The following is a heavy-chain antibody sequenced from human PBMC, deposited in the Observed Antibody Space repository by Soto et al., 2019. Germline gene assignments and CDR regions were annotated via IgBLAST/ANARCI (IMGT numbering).Heavy chain of an antibody. CDR3: ARPQGSGWRFNALDF. CDR2: TIPMFDTA. J-gene: IGHJ3*01. CDR1: GGTFGRNA. D-gene: IGHD6-19*01. V-gene: IGHV1-69*01. Sequence: QVVLVQSGAEVKNPGSSVKVSCKASGGTFGRNAINWVRQAPGQGFEWMGDTIPMFDTANHAQKFRDRIMITADESTNTAYLELKALRSEDTAIYYCARPQGSGWRFNALDFWGQGTMVTVSS.